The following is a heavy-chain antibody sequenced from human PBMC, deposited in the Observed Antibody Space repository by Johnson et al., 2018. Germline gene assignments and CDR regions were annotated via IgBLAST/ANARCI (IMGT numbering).Heavy chain of an antibody. CDR2: ISYDGSNK. Sequence: QVQLVESGGGVVQPGRSLRLSCAASGFTFSSYGMHWVRQAPGKGLEWVAVISYDGSNKYYADSVKGRFTISRDNSKKTLYLQMNSLRAEDTAVYYCAKDRVHWNYADDAFDIWGQGTMVTVSS. V-gene: IGHV3-30*18. CDR1: GFTFSSYG. CDR3: AKDRVHWNYADDAFDI. J-gene: IGHJ3*02. D-gene: IGHD1-7*01.